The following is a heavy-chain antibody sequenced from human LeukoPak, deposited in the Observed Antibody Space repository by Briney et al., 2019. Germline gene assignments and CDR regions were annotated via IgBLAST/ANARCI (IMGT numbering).Heavy chain of an antibody. CDR3: ARAYS. Sequence: PGGSLRLSCAASGFTFSSQWMSWVRQAPGKGLEWVANIKEDGSKENYEDSVKGRFTISRDNAKNSLYLQMSSLRAEDTAIYYCARAYSWGQGTRATVSS. CDR1: GFTFSSQW. J-gene: IGHJ5*02. D-gene: IGHD2-21*01. CDR2: IKEDGSKE. V-gene: IGHV3-7*04.